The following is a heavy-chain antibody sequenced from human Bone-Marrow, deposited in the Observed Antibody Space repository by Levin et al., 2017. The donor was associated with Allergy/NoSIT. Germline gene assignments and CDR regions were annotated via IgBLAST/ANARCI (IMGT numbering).Heavy chain of an antibody. J-gene: IGHJ6*02. D-gene: IGHD6-19*01. CDR3: ARAPRDSSGWYYYYYGMDV. Sequence: KISCQASGGTFSSYAISWVRQAPGQGLEWMGRIIPILGIANYAQKFQGRVTITADKSTSTAYMELSSLRSEDTAVYYCARAPRDSSGWYYYYYGMDVWGQGTTVTVSS. CDR1: GGTFSSYA. CDR2: IIPILGIA. V-gene: IGHV1-69*04.